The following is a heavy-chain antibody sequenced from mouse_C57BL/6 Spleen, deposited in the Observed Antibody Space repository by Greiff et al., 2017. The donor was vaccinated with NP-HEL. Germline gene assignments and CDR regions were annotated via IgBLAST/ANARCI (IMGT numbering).Heavy chain of an antibody. Sequence: SGAELVKPGASVKISCKASGYTFTDYYINWVKQRPGQGLEWIGKIGPGSGSTYYNEKFKGKATLTADKSSSTAYMQLSSLTSEDSAVYFCARSEGLRGRVYYAMDYWGQGTSVTVSS. CDR1: GYTFTDYY. CDR3: ARSEGLRGRVYYAMDY. CDR2: IGPGSGST. J-gene: IGHJ4*01. D-gene: IGHD2-2*01. V-gene: IGHV1-77*01.